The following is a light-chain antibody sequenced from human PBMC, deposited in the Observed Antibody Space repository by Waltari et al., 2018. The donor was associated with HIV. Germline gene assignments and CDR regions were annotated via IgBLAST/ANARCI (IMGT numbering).Light chain of an antibody. CDR3: SSYAGSYTYV. Sequence: QSALTQPPSASGSPGQSVTISCTATGSDVGSQNSVTWYQHHPGKAPKHIIYEVRKRPSGVPDRFSGSKSGNTASLTVSGLQAEDEADYYCSSYAGSYTYVFGTGTRLTVL. CDR1: GSDVGSQNS. V-gene: IGLV2-8*01. CDR2: EVR. J-gene: IGLJ1*01.